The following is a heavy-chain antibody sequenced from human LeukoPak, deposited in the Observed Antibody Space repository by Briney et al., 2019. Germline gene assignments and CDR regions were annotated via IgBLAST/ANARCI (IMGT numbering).Heavy chain of an antibody. Sequence: GRSLRLSCAASGFTFSYYGMHWVRQAPGKGLEWVAVIWFGGSSKYYADSAKGRFTISRDNSKNTLYLQMNSLRAEDTAVYYCAKDQGSSSSWFDYWGQGTLVTVSS. V-gene: IGHV3-30*18. D-gene: IGHD6-6*01. CDR1: GFTFSYYG. CDR3: AKDQGSSSSWFDY. CDR2: IWFGGSSK. J-gene: IGHJ4*02.